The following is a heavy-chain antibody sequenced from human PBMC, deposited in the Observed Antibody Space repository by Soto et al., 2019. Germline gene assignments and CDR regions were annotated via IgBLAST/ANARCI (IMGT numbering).Heavy chain of an antibody. Sequence: SETLSLTCTVSGGSIIRGEYYWSWTRQAPGKGLEWIGPTYYSDITDSNPSLKERVARSMDTSKNPFSLSLTSVTAADTVVYYCAREGALLHGGTPDCYGTLDVCGQATTVT. CDR2: TYYSDIT. CDR1: GGSIIRGEYY. V-gene: IGHV4-30-4*01. J-gene: IGHJ6*02. D-gene: IGHD2-15*01. CDR3: AREGALLHGGTPDCYGTLDV.